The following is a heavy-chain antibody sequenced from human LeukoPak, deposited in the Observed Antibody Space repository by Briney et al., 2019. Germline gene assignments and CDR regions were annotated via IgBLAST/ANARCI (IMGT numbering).Heavy chain of an antibody. V-gene: IGHV1-2*02. J-gene: IGHJ5*02. CDR1: GYPFTGYY. CDR2: INPNSGGT. D-gene: IGHD6-13*01. Sequence: GGSVKVSCKASGYPFTGYYMHWVRAAPGQGLEWMGWINPNSGGTNYSQKFQGRVTMTRDTSISTAYMELSRLRSDDTAVYYCARDRLQYVAAAGTRMWFDPWGQGTLVTVSS. CDR3: ARDRLQYVAAAGTRMWFDP.